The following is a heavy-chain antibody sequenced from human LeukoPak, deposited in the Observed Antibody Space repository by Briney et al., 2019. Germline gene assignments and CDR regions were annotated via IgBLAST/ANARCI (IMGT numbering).Heavy chain of an antibody. D-gene: IGHD3-22*01. CDR2: IYYSGST. CDR1: GGSISSGGYY. V-gene: IGHV4-31*03. CDR3: ARDGYDSSGIDY. Sequence: PSETLSLTCTVSGGSISSGGYYWSWIRQHPGKGLEWIGYIYYSGSTYYNPSLKSRVTISVDTSKNQFSLKLSSVTAADTAVYYCARDGYDSSGIDYWGQGTLVTVSS. J-gene: IGHJ4*02.